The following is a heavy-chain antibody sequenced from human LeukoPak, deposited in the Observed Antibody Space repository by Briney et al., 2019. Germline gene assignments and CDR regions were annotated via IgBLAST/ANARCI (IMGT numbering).Heavy chain of an antibody. V-gene: IGHV4-30-4*01. D-gene: IGHD4-17*01. CDR2: IYYSGST. CDR3: ARFRRSTVTTWGFDY. Sequence: SETLSLTCTVSGGSISSGDYYWSWIRQPSGKGLEWIGYIYYSGSTYYNPSLKSRVTISVDTSKNQFSLKLSSVTAADTAVYYCARFRRSTVTTWGFDYWGQGTPVTVSA. J-gene: IGHJ4*02. CDR1: GGSISSGDYY.